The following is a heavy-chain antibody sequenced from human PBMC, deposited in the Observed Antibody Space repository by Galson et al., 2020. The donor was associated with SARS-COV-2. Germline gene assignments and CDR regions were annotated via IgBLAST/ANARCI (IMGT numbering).Heavy chain of an antibody. D-gene: IGHD3-22*01. J-gene: IGHJ3*02. CDR1: GLTFRSSG. Sequence: SQRNSCEAPGLTFRSSGLYWIRQATGWGLERVSYMRFSAGASTHYADSVSGRFTISRDNATNLLFLQMTSLRAEDTAIYYCARGQSSGFVPIAFEIWVLGTKVTVSS. V-gene: IGHV3-48*03. CDR3: ARGQSSGFVPIAFEI. CDR2: MRFSAGAST.